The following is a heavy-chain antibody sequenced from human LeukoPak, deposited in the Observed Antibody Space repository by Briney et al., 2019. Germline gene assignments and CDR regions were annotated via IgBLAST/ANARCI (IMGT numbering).Heavy chain of an antibody. Sequence: GRSLRLSCAASGFTFSSYAMHWVRQAPGKGLEWVAVISYDGSNKYYADSVKGRFTISRDNSKNTLYLQMNSLRAEDTAVYYCARETYDFWSGYWCYWGQGTLVTVSS. J-gene: IGHJ4*02. CDR1: GFTFSSYA. D-gene: IGHD3-3*01. CDR2: ISYDGSNK. V-gene: IGHV3-30-3*01. CDR3: ARETYDFWSGYWCY.